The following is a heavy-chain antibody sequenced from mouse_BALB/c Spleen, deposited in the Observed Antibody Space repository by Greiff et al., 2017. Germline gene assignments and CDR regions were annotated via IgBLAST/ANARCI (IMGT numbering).Heavy chain of an antibody. J-gene: IGHJ4*01. Sequence: EVQLLESGGGLVQPGGSRKLSCAASGFTFSSFGMHWVRQAPEKGLEWVAYISSGSSTIYYADTVKGRFTISRDNPKNTLFLQMTSLRSEDTAMYYCARWIGDYWGQGTSVTVSS. D-gene: IGHD2-14*01. V-gene: IGHV5-17*02. CDR3: ARWIGDY. CDR2: ISSGSSTI. CDR1: GFTFSSFG.